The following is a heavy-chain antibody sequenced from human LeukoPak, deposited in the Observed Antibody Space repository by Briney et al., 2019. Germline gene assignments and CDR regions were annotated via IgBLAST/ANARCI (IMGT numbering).Heavy chain of an antibody. CDR3: ARDVSIAAAGTSHPWFDP. CDR1: GYAFTSYG. V-gene: IGHV1-18*01. J-gene: IGHJ5*02. CDR2: ISAYNGNT. D-gene: IGHD6-13*01. Sequence: ASVKVSCKASGYAFTSYGISWVRQAPGQGLEWMGWISAYNGNTNYAQKLQGRVTMTTDTSTSTAYMELRSLRSDDTAVYYCARDVSIAAAGTSHPWFDPWGQGILVTVSS.